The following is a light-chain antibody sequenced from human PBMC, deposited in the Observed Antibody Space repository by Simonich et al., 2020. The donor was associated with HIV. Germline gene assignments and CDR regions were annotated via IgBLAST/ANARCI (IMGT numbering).Light chain of an antibody. V-gene: IGKV4-1*01. J-gene: IGKJ1*01. CDR2: WAS. Sequence: DIVMTQSPDSLAVSLGERATINCKSSQRVLNSTNNKNSLAWNQQKPGQPPKLLIYWASTRESGVPDRFSASGSGTDFTLTISSLQAEDVAVYYCQQYYSTPPTFGQGTKVEIK. CDR1: QRVLNSTNNKNS. CDR3: QQYYSTPPT.